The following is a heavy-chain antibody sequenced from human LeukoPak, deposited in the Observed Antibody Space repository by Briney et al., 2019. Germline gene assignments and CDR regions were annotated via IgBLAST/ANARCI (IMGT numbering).Heavy chain of an antibody. CDR2: ISSSSSYI. CDR1: GFTFSSYS. V-gene: IGHV3-21*01. Sequence: GGSLRLSCAASGFTFSSYSMNWVRQAPGKGLEWVSSISSSSSYIYYADSVKGRFTISRDNAKNSLYLQMNSLRAEGTAVCYCARGSVAAGPFDYWGQGTLVTVSS. D-gene: IGHD6-13*01. J-gene: IGHJ4*02. CDR3: ARGSVAAGPFDY.